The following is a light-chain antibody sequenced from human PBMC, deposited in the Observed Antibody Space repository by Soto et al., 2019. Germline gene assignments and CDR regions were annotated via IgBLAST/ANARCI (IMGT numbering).Light chain of an antibody. V-gene: IGLV3-1*01. J-gene: IGLJ2*01. CDR2: EDT. Sequence: YELTQPPSVSVSPGQTASITCSGDKLGDKYACWYQQKPGQSPVLVIYEDTKRPSGIPERFSGSNSGNTATLTISGTQAMDEADYYCQAWDSSTVVFGGGTKLTVL. CDR3: QAWDSSTVV. CDR1: KLGDKY.